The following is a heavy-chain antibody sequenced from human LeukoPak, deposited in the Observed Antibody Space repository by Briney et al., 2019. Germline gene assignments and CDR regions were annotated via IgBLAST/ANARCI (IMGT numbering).Heavy chain of an antibody. D-gene: IGHD3-22*01. CDR3: ARRPYQSSGYEYLHH. CDR1: GFTFSSYG. V-gene: IGHV3-33*01. CDR2: IWYDGSNK. Sequence: GRSLRLSCAASGFTFSSYGMHWVRQAPGKGLEWVAVIWYDGSNKYYTDSVKGRFTISRDNSKNTLYLQMNSLRPEDTAVYYCARRPYQSSGYEYLHHWGQGTLVTVSS. J-gene: IGHJ1*01.